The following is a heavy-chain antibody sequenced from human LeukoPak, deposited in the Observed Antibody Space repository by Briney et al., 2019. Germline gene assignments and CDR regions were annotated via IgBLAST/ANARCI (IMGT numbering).Heavy chain of an antibody. V-gene: IGHV4-59*01. D-gene: IGHD6-13*01. Sequence: SETLSLTCTVSGGSISSYYWSWIRQPPGKGLEWIGYIYYSGSTNYNPSLKSRVPISVDTSKNQFSLKLSSVTAADTAVYYCAREKGGAAAVDWYFDLWGRGTLVTVSS. CDR3: AREKGGAAAVDWYFDL. CDR2: IYYSGST. CDR1: GGSISSYY. J-gene: IGHJ2*01.